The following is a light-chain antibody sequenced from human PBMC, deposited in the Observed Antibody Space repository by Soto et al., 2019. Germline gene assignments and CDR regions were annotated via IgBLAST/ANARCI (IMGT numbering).Light chain of an antibody. J-gene: IGKJ2*01. V-gene: IGKV4-1*01. Sequence: DVLITQSPDSLALYLGERATINCKSTQSVLYSSNNKNYLAWYQQKPGQSPKLLIYWASTRESGFPDRFSGSGSGTDFTLTISSLQDEDVAVYYCQQYYSSPYTFGQGTKVDIK. CDR2: WAS. CDR3: QQYYSSPYT. CDR1: QSVLYSSNNKNY.